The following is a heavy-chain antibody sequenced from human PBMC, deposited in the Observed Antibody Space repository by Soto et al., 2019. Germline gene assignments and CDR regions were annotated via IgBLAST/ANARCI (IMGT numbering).Heavy chain of an antibody. CDR1: GYTITEVS. V-gene: IGHV1-24*01. CDR2: FDPEDGEA. CDR3: VTLSNDFWSGPNNWFDP. J-gene: IGHJ5*02. D-gene: IGHD3-3*01. Sequence: ASLMCSWTVAGYTITEVSMDWVRQAPGKGLEWMGGFDPEDGEAIYAQKFQGRVTMTEDTSTDTAYMELSSLRSEDTAVYYCVTLSNDFWSGPNNWFDPWGQGTLVTVSS.